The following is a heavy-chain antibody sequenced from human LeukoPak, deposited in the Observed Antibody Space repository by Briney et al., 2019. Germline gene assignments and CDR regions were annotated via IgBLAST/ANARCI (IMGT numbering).Heavy chain of an antibody. Sequence: PSETLSLTCTVSGGSISSGGYYWSWIRQHPGKGLEWIGYIYYSGSTYYNPSLKSRVTISVDTSKNQFSLKLSSVTAADTAVYYCARGYYDSSGYYSGTSSFDYWGQGTLVTVSS. CDR2: IYYSGST. V-gene: IGHV4-31*03. D-gene: IGHD3-22*01. J-gene: IGHJ4*02. CDR3: ARGYYDSSGYYSGTSSFDY. CDR1: GGSISSGGYY.